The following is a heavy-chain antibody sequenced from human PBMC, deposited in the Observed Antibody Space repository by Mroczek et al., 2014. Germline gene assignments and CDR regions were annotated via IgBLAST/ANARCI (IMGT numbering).Heavy chain of an antibody. J-gene: IGHJ4*02. CDR2: SIPWEH. CDR3: ARDRATVAEIDY. CDR1: GGSISSYY. D-gene: IGHD4-23*01. V-gene: IGHV4-4*07. Sequence: VQLLETGPGLVKPSETLSLTCTVSGGSISSYYWSWDPGSPPGRDWSGLGVSIPWEHQLQPSLKSRVTMSVDTSKNQFSLKLSSVTAADTAVYYCARDRATVAEIDYWGQGTLVTVSS.